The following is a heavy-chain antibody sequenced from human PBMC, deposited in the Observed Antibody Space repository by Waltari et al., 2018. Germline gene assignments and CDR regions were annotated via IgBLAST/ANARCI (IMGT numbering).Heavy chain of an antibody. CDR1: GCSISRGSYY. D-gene: IGHD3-10*01. Sequence: QVQLQESGPGLVKPSQTLSLTCTVPGCSISRGSYYCSWLRQPAGKGLEWIGRIYTSGSTNYNPSLKSRVTISVDTSKNQFSLKLSSVTAADTAVYYCARGPTVVYYFDYWGQGTLVTVSS. J-gene: IGHJ4*02. CDR2: IYTSGST. CDR3: ARGPTVVYYFDY. V-gene: IGHV4-61*02.